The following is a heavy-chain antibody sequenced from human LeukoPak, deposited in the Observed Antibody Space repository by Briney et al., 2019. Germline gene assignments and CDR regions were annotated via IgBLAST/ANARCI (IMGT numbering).Heavy chain of an antibody. D-gene: IGHD1-26*01. Sequence: SETLSLTCTVSGGSISSYYWNWIRQPPGMGLEWIGYIYYSGSTNYNPSLKSRVTISVDTSKNQFSLNLSSVTAADTALYYCARLVRGSGTYYIFDFWGQGTLVTVSS. CDR3: ARLVRGSGTYYIFDF. CDR1: GGSISSYY. J-gene: IGHJ4*02. V-gene: IGHV4-59*01. CDR2: IYYSGST.